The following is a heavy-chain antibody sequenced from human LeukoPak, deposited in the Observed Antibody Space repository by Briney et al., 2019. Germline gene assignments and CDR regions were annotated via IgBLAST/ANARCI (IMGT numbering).Heavy chain of an antibody. V-gene: IGHV3-20*01. Sequence: GSLRLSCAASGFTFDEYGMSWVRQVPGKGLEWVSGINWNGGSTGYVDSVKGRFTISRDNAKNSLYLQMNSLRAEDTALYRCARDLGGMITFGGFSDYWGQGILVTVSS. D-gene: IGHD3-16*01. CDR1: GFTFDEYG. CDR3: ARDLGGMITFGGFSDY. CDR2: INWNGGST. J-gene: IGHJ4*02.